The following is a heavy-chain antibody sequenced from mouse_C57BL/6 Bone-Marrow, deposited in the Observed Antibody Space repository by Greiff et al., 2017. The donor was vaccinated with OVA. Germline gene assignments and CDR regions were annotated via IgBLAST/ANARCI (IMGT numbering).Heavy chain of an antibody. CDR3: ARWRNWDVPYFDY. CDR2: INPSTGGT. V-gene: IGHV1-42*01. J-gene: IGHJ2*01. CDR1: GYSFTGYY. Sequence: EVQLQESGPELVKPGASVKISCKASGYSFTGYYMNWVKQSPEKSLEWIGEINPSTGGTTYNQKFKAKATLTVDKSSSTAYMQLKSLTSEDSAVYYCARWRNWDVPYFDYWGQGTTLTVSS. D-gene: IGHD4-1*01.